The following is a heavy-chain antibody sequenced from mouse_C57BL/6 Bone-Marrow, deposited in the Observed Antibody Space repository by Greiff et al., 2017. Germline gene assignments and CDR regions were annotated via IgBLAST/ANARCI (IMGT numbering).Heavy chain of an antibody. CDR3: ARGTYYGNYPAWFAY. J-gene: IGHJ3*01. CDR2: INPNYGTT. D-gene: IGHD2-1*01. V-gene: IGHV1-39*01. Sequence: EVQLQESGPELVKPGASVKISCKASGYSFTDYNMNWVKQSNGKSLEWIGVINPNYGTTSYNQKFKGKATLTVDQSSSTAYMQLNSLTSEDSAVYDCARGTYYGNYPAWFAYWGQGTLVTVSA. CDR1: GYSFTDYN.